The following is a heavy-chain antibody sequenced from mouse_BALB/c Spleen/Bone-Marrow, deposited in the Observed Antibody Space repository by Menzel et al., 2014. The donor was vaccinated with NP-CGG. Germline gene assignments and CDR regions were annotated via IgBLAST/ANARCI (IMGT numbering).Heavy chain of an antibody. CDR2: ISNGGGST. J-gene: IGHJ2*01. Sequence: EVKLVESGGGLVQPGGSLKLSCAASGFTFSSYTMSWVRRTPEKRLEWVAYISNGGGSTYYPDTVKGRFTISRDNAKNTLYLQMSSLKSEDTAMYYCARQIYFPYFDYWGQGTTLTVSS. V-gene: IGHV5-12-2*01. D-gene: IGHD2-1*01. CDR1: GFTFSSYT. CDR3: ARQIYFPYFDY.